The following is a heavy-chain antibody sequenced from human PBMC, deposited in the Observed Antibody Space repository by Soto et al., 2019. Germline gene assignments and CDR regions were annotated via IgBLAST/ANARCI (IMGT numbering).Heavy chain of an antibody. CDR2: INSDGSST. D-gene: IGHD3-3*01. J-gene: IGHJ3*02. CDR1: GFTFSSYW. CDR3: ARDPDFWSGYFTSAFDI. V-gene: IGHV3-74*01. Sequence: HPGGSLRLSCAASGFTFSSYWMHWVRQAPGKGLVWVSRINSDGSSTSYADSVKGRFTISRDNAKNTLYLQMNSLRAEDTAVYYCARDPDFWSGYFTSAFDIWGQGTMVTVSS.